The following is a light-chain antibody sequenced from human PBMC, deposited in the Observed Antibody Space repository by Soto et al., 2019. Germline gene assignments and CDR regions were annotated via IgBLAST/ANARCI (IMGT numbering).Light chain of an antibody. V-gene: IGLV3-21*02. CDR1: VIGSIS. CDR2: DDS. Sequence: SYELTQPPSVSVAPGQTASITCGGNVIGSISVHWYQQKPGQAPVLVVFDDSDRPSGIPERFSGSNSRNTATLTISRVEAGDEADYYCQVWDSSSDHVIFGGGTKVIVL. J-gene: IGLJ2*01. CDR3: QVWDSSSDHVI.